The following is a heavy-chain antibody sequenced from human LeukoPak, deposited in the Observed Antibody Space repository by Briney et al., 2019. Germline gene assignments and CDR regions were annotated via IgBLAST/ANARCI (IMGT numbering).Heavy chain of an antibody. D-gene: IGHD3-10*01. CDR3: AKGRITMVRGVITDLGY. Sequence: GGSLRLSCAASGFTFSSYAMSWVRQAPGKGLEWVSAISGSGGSTYYAGSVKGRFTISRDNSKNTLYLQMNSLRAEDTAVYYCAKGRITMVRGVITDLGYWGQGTLVTVSS. V-gene: IGHV3-23*01. J-gene: IGHJ4*02. CDR2: ISGSGGST. CDR1: GFTFSSYA.